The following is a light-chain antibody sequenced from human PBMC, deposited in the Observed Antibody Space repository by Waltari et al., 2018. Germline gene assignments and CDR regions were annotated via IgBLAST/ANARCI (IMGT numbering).Light chain of an antibody. J-gene: IGLJ3*02. CDR2: GDT. Sequence: SYEVTQPPSVSVSPGQTARITCSGDALPTKYAFWYQKRSCQAPVLVSYGDTKRPSGIPASFSGSSSRTLATLAITGAQVEDEADYDCYSVDSSGRHWVFGGGTVLTVL. V-gene: IGLV3-10*01. CDR1: ALPTKY. CDR3: YSVDSSGRHWV.